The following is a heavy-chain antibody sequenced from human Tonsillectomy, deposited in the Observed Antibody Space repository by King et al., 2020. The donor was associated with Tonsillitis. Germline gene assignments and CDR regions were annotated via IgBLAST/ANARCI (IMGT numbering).Heavy chain of an antibody. CDR3: ASISEGHYHGTCAHNASNCFDP. D-gene: IGHD3-10*01. J-gene: IGHJ5*02. Sequence: VQLQQWGAGLLKPPETLSLTCAVYGGSFSDYYWSWIRQPPGKGLEWIGETNHSGSTNYNPSLKSRVTISVDTSKNQFSLKVNSVTAADTAVYYCASISEGHYHGTCAHNASNCFDPWGQGTLVTVSS. CDR1: GGSFSDYY. V-gene: IGHV4-34*01. CDR2: TNHSGST.